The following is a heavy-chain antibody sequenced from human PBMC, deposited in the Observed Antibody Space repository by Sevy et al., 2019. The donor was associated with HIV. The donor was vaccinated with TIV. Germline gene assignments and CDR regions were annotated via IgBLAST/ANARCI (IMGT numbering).Heavy chain of an antibody. V-gene: IGHV1-18*01. CDR2: LSAYNGNT. D-gene: IGHD3-22*01. Sequence: ASVKVSCKASGYTFTSYGISWVRQAPGQGLELMGWLSAYNGNTNYAQKLQGRVTMTTDTSTSTAYMELRSLRSDDTAVYYCARVGSYYYDSSGYSFDYWGQRTLVTVSS. CDR1: GYTFTSYG. J-gene: IGHJ4*02. CDR3: ARVGSYYYDSSGYSFDY.